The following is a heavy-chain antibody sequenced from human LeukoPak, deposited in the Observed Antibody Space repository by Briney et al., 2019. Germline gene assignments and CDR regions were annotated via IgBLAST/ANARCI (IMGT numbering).Heavy chain of an antibody. D-gene: IGHD1-26*01. CDR1: GFTFDDYA. CDR2: ISWNSGSI. V-gene: IGHV3-9*03. Sequence: GGSLRLSCAASGFTFDDYAMHWVRQAPGKGLEWVSGISWNSGSIGYADSVKGRFTISRDNAKNSLYLQMNSLRAEDMALYYCAKDSSSGSYPLISAFDIWGQGTMVTVSS. CDR3: AKDSSSGSYPLISAFDI. J-gene: IGHJ3*02.